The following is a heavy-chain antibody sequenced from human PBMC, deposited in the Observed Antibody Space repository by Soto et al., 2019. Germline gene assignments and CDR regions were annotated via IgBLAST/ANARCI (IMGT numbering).Heavy chain of an antibody. V-gene: IGHV1-69*12. D-gene: IGHD1-26*01. CDR1: GGSFKSHT. CDR2: IMPMFGVT. CDR3: AGEGVTASMSRPWMGYHYYGLDV. J-gene: IGHJ6*02. Sequence: QVQLVQSGAEVKKPGSSVKVSCRASGGSFKSHTISWVRQAPGQGLEWMGGIMPMFGVTNYARKFQGRLTMTANESTTAADMEVSSLTSEDTAVYYCAGEGVTASMSRPWMGYHYYGLDVWGQGTTVIVSS.